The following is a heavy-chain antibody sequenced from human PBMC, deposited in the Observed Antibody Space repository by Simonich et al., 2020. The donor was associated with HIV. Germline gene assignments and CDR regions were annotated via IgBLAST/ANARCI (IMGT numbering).Heavy chain of an antibody. CDR1: GYSFTSYC. J-gene: IGHJ4*02. V-gene: IGHV5-51*01. D-gene: IGHD3-22*01. CDR2: IFPGYSDT. Sequence: EVQLVQSGAEVKKPGESLKISCKGSGYSFTSYCIGGGSQMPGKGLECMGTIFPGYSDTRNSPSFKGQGTIAADKSISTAYRQWSSLKASDTAMYYCARTYYYDSSGYYPYFDYWGQGTLVTVSS. CDR3: ARTYYYDSSGYYPYFDY.